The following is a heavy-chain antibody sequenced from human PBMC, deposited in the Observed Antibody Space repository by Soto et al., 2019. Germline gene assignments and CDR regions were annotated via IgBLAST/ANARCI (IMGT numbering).Heavy chain of an antibody. Sequence: EVQLVESGGGLVQPGGSLRLSCAASGFTLSSYWMSWVRQAPGKGLEWVANIKQDGSEKYYVASVKGRFTISRDTAKSSLYLQLNSLRAEDTAVYYCAREYGSSYSPRYYGMDVWGQGTTVTVSS. D-gene: IGHD6-13*01. V-gene: IGHV3-7*05. J-gene: IGHJ6*02. CDR2: IKQDGSEK. CDR1: GFTLSSYW. CDR3: AREYGSSYSPRYYGMDV.